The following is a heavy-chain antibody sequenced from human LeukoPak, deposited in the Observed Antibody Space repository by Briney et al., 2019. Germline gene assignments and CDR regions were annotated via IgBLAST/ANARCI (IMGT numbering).Heavy chain of an antibody. CDR2: INHSGST. V-gene: IGHV4-34*01. CDR3: ARAQDCSSTSCYTGGSWFDP. Sequence: SETLSLTCAVYGGSFSGYYWSWIRQPPGKGLERIGEINHSGSTNYNPSLKSRVTISVDTSKNQFSLKLSSVTAADTAVYYCARAQDCSSTSCYTGGSWFDPWGQGTLVTVSS. D-gene: IGHD2-2*02. J-gene: IGHJ5*02. CDR1: GGSFSGYY.